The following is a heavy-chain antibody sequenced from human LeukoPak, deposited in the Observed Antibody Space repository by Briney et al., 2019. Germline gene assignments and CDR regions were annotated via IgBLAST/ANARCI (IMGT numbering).Heavy chain of an antibody. J-gene: IGHJ3*02. CDR1: GFTVSSNY. CDR3: ASGGYGGPDAFDI. V-gene: IGHV3-53*04. D-gene: IGHD4-23*01. Sequence: GGSLRLSCAASGFTVSSNYMSWVRQAPGKGLEWVAVIYSGYSGGSTYYADSVKGRFTISRHNSKNTLYLQMNSLRAEDTAVYYCASGGYGGPDAFDIWGQGTMVTVSS. CDR2: IYSGYSGGST.